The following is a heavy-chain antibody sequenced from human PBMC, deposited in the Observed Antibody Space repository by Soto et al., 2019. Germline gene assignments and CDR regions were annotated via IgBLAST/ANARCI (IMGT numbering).Heavy chain of an antibody. V-gene: IGHV3-21*02. J-gene: IGHJ5*02. Sequence: EVQLVESGGGLVKPGGSLRLSCAASGFTFRSFTMNWVRQAPGKGLEWVSTISSNSAYIYYTDALRGRFTISRDNAKNSLHLQMHSLRAEDTAVYSCTRDASRDSGARGWFDPWGPGTLVTVSS. CDR3: TRDASRDSGARGWFDP. CDR1: GFTFRSFT. CDR2: ISSNSAYI. D-gene: IGHD6-25*01.